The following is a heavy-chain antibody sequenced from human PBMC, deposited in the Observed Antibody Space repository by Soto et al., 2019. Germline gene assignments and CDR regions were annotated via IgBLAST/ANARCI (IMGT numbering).Heavy chain of an antibody. CDR2: IWYDGSNK. CDR1: GFTLSSYG. CDR3: ARDQTGSYGMDV. J-gene: IGHJ6*02. V-gene: IGHV3-33*01. Sequence: GGSLRLSCAASGFTLSSYGMHWVRQAPGKGLEWVAVIWYDGSNKYYADSVKGRFTISRDNSKNTLYLQMNSLRAEDAAVYYCARDQTGSYGMDVWGQGTTVTVSS.